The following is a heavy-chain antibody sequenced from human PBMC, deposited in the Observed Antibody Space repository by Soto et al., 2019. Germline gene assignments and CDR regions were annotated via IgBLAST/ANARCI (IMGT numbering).Heavy chain of an antibody. CDR1: GFTFSSYG. CDR2: ISGSGGSK. V-gene: IGHV3-23*01. J-gene: IGHJ1*01. CDR3: AKGAYSGSYYHKYFQH. Sequence: GGSLRLSCAASGFTFSSYGMHWVRQAPGKGLEWVAAISGSGGSKYYADSVKGRFTISRDNSKNTLYLQMNSLRAEDTAVYYCAKGAYSGSYYHKYFQHWGQGTLVTVSS. D-gene: IGHD1-26*01.